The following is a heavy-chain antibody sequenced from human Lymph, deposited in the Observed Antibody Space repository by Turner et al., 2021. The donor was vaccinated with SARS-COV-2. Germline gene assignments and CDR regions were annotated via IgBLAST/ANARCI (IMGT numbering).Heavy chain of an antibody. J-gene: IGHJ6*02. D-gene: IGHD6-13*01. CDR3: ARDLGTYGMDV. CDR1: GIIVSRNY. V-gene: IGHV3-53*02. Sequence: EVQLVETGGGLIQPGGSLRLSCAASGIIVSRNYMNWVRQAPGKGLEWVSVIYSGGTTYYADSVKGRFTISRDNPKNTLYLQMNSLRVEDTAVYYCARDLGTYGMDVWGQGTTVTVSS. CDR2: IYSGGTT.